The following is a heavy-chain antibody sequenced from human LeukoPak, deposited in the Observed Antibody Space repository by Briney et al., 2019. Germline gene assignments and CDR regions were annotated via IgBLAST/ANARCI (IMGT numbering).Heavy chain of an antibody. Sequence: PSETLSLTCTVSGGSLSRYYWSWIRQPPGKGLEWIGYIYYSGSTNYNPSLKSRVTISVDTSKNQFSLKLSSVTAADTAVYYCARLSYCSGGSCFLYYYGMDVWGQGTTVTVSS. V-gene: IGHV4-59*01. CDR2: IYYSGST. CDR1: GGSLSRYY. J-gene: IGHJ6*02. D-gene: IGHD2-15*01. CDR3: ARLSYCSGGSCFLYYYGMDV.